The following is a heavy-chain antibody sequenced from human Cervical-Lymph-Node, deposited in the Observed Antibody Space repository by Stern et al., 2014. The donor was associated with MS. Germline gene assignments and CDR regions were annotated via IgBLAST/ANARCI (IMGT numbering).Heavy chain of an antibody. CDR2: VSWNGGSA. CDR1: GFAFHAYA. D-gene: IGHD3-10*01. V-gene: IGHV3-9*01. J-gene: IGHJ4*02. CDR3: AKASGRWPYYFDY. Sequence: EVHLVESGGGLVQPGRSLRLSCAASGFAFHAYAMHWVRLAPGKGLEWVAGVSWNGGSADYADAVEGRFTISRDNAKNSFYLEMNSLRVEDTALYYCAKASGRWPYYFDYWGQGTLVTVSS.